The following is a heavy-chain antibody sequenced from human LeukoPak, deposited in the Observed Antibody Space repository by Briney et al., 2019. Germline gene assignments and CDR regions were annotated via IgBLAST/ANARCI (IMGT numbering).Heavy chain of an antibody. CDR2: IWYDGSNK. V-gene: IGHV3-33*06. D-gene: IGHD2-15*01. Sequence: GGSLRLSCAASGFTFSSYGMHWVRQAPGKGLEWVAVIWYDGSNKYYADSVKGRFTISRDNSKNTLYLQMNSLRAEDTAVYYCAKVRYCSGGSCYGNLYYYYGMDVWGQGTTVTVSS. CDR3: AKVRYCSGGSCYGNLYYYYGMDV. J-gene: IGHJ6*02. CDR1: GFTFSSYG.